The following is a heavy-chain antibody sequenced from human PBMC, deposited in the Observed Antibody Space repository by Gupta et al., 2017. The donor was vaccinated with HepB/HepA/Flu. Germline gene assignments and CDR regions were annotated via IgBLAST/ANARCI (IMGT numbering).Heavy chain of an antibody. CDR1: GFPFTHAW. Sequence: EVQLVESGGGLVKPGGSLRLSCAASGFPFTHAWMCWVRQAPGKGLDWVGRIRSKTTGGTTDYAAPVKGRFTISRDDSRDTLYLQMDSLKIEDTAVYYCGTDIYKWGQGTLVTVSS. V-gene: IGHV3-15*01. D-gene: IGHD1-1*01. J-gene: IGHJ4*02. CDR3: GTDIYK. CDR2: IRSKTTGGTT.